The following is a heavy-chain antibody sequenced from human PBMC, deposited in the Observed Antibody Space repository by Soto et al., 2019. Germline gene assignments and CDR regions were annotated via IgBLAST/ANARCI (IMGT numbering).Heavy chain of an antibody. CDR1: GYTFTSYA. D-gene: IGHD3-22*01. J-gene: IGHJ4*02. V-gene: IGHV1-3*01. CDR3: AREKYYYDSSGYPDDY. CDR2: INAGNGNT. Sequence: ASVKVSCKASGYTFTSYAMHWVRQAPGQRLEWMGWINAGNGNTKYSQKFQGRVTITRDTSASTAYMELSSLRSEDTAVYYCAREKYYYDSSGYPDDYWGQGTLVTVYS.